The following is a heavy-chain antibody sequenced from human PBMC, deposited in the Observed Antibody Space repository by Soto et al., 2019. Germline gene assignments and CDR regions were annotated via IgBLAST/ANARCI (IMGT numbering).Heavy chain of an antibody. V-gene: IGHV3-30*18. CDR3: AKDFYGY. Sequence: GGSLRLSCAASGFTFSSYGMHWVRQAPGKGLEWVAVISYDGSNKYYADSVKGRFTISRDNSKNTLYLQMNSLRAEDTAVYYCAKDFYGYWGQGTLVTVSS. J-gene: IGHJ4*02. D-gene: IGHD3-16*01. CDR1: GFTFSSYG. CDR2: ISYDGSNK.